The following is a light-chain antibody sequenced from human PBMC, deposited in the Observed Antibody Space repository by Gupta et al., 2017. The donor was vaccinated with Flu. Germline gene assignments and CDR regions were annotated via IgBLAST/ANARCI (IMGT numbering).Light chain of an antibody. CDR1: SGHTTYD. V-gene: IGLV4-69*01. CDR2: LKYDGRH. Sequence: QVVLTQSPSATASLVASVKPTCTLSSGHTTYDLAWHQYQPQKGPRYLITLKYDGRHTKGDGIPDRISGSGSGAERYLSISSLQYEDDADYYCQNWGTGYVTFGAGTKLTVL. J-gene: IGLJ2*01. CDR3: QNWGTGYVT.